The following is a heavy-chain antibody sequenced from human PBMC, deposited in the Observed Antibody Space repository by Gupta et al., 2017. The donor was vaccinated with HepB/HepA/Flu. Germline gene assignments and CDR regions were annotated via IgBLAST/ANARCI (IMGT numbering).Heavy chain of an antibody. J-gene: IGHJ4*02. V-gene: IGHV3-21*06. CDR1: GLRLGRYS. CDR2: ITSGSSFI. CDR3: ARDGVGTGWVFDE. Sequence: GAWGGMVKPGESLRLSCVASGLRLGRYSMNWVRRVPGKGLEWVSSITSGSSFIYYADSVRGRFTVSRDNAKNSLYLHLNRLRADATAVYYCARDGVGTGWVFDEWGQGTLVPVSS. D-gene: IGHD6-19*01.